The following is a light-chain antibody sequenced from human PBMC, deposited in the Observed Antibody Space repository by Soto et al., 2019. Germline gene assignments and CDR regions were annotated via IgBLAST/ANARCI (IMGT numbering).Light chain of an antibody. CDR1: RVVSSSY. CDR3: QPYNNWPLT. CDR2: GAS. Sequence: EVVLTQSPGTLSFSPGGGCTLSCRAGRVVSSSYLAWYQQKPGQAPRLLIYGASSRATGIPDRFSGSRSGPEFTLTINSLQSEDFAIYYCQPYNNWPLTFGGGTKVDIK. J-gene: IGKJ4*01. V-gene: IGKV3-20*01.